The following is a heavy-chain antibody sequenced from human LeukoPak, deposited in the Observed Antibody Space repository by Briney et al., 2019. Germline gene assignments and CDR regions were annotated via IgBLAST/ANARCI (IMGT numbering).Heavy chain of an antibody. CDR2: IWYDGSNK. J-gene: IGHJ4*02. CDR3: ARDRAAADLDY. D-gene: IGHD6-13*01. V-gene: IGHV3-33*01. Sequence: GSLRLSCAASGFTLSSYGMHWVRQAPGKGVEWVAVIWYDGSNKFYADSVKGRFTISRDNSKNTLYLQMNSLRAEDTAVYYCARDRAAADLDYWGQGTLVTVSS. CDR1: GFTLSSYG.